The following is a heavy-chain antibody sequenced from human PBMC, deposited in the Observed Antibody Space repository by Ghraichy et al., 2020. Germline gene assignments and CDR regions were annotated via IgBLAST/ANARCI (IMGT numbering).Heavy chain of an antibody. CDR3: AKDLLVIIDY. CDR2: ISGSGGST. Sequence: ETLSLTCAASGFTFSSYAMSWVRQAPGKGLEWVSAISGSGGSTYYADSVKGRFTISRDNSKNTLYLQMNSLRAEDTAVYYCAKDLLVIIDYWGQGTLVTVSS. D-gene: IGHD3-9*01. V-gene: IGHV3-23*01. J-gene: IGHJ4*02. CDR1: GFTFSSYA.